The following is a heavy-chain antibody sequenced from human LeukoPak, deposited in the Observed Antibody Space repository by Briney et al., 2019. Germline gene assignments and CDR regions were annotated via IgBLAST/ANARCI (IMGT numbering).Heavy chain of an antibody. Sequence: PGGSLRLSCAASGFTFSSYWMSWVRQAPGKGLEWVANIKQDGSEKHYVDSVKGRFTISRDNAKKSLFLHMNSLRVEDTAVYYCARGSEYTSSTNYYFDYWGQGTLATVSS. D-gene: IGHD6-6*01. J-gene: IGHJ4*02. V-gene: IGHV3-7*01. CDR3: ARGSEYTSSTNYYFDY. CDR2: IKQDGSEK. CDR1: GFTFSSYW.